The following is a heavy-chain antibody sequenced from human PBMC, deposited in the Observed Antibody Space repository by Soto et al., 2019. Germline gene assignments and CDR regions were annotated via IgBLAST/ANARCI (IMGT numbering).Heavy chain of an antibody. Sequence: QVQLVESGGGVVQPGRSLRLSCAASGFTFSSYGMHWVRQAPGKGLEWVAVIWYDGSNKYYADSVKGRFTISRDNSKNTLYLQMNSLRAEDKAVYYCARDRETSYYYYYGMDVWGQGTTVTVSS. CDR1: GFTFSSYG. CDR2: IWYDGSNK. CDR3: ARDRETSYYYYYGMDV. J-gene: IGHJ6*02. V-gene: IGHV3-33*01.